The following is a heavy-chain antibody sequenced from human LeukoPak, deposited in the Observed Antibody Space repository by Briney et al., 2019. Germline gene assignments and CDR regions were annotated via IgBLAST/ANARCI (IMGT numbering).Heavy chain of an antibody. V-gene: IGHV4-59*01. Sequence: SETLALTCTVSGGSISSYYWSWIRQPPGKGLEWIGYIYYSGSTNYNPSLKSRVTISVDTSKNQFSLKLSSVTAADTAVYYCARVEYAYYGMDVWGQGTTVTVSS. CDR3: ARVEYAYYGMDV. D-gene: IGHD2/OR15-2a*01. J-gene: IGHJ6*02. CDR1: GGSISSYY. CDR2: IYYSGST.